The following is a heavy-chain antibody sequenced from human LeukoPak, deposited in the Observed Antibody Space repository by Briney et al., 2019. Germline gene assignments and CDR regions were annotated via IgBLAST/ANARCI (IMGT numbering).Heavy chain of an antibody. J-gene: IGHJ4*02. Sequence: ASVKVSSKASGYTFTGYYMHWVRQAPGQGLEWMGWINPNSGGTNYAQKFQGRVTMTRDTSISTAYMELSRLRSDDTAVYYCARERYDFWRKHDYWGQGTLVTVSS. V-gene: IGHV1-2*02. CDR1: GYTFTGYY. D-gene: IGHD3-3*01. CDR3: ARERYDFWRKHDY. CDR2: INPNSGGT.